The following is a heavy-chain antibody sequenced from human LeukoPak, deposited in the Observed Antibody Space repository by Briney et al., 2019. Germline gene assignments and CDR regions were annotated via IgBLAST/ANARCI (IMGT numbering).Heavy chain of an antibody. CDR3: ACIPYYYDSSGEGAAFDI. D-gene: IGHD3-22*01. CDR1: GYTFTGYY. V-gene: IGHV1-2*02. J-gene: IGHJ3*02. CDR2: INPNSGGT. Sequence: ASVKVSCKASGYTFTGYYMHWVRQAPGQGLEWMGWINPNSGGTNYAQKFQGRVTMTRDTSISTAYMELSRLRSDDTAVYYCACIPYYYDSSGEGAAFDIWGQGTMVTVSS.